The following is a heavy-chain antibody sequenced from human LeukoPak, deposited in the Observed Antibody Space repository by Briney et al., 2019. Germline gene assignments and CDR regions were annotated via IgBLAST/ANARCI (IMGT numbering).Heavy chain of an antibody. V-gene: IGHV1-24*01. D-gene: IGHD5-12*01. CDR1: GYTLTELS. CDR3: ATDLATIRKKDY. Sequence: ASVKVSCKVSGYTLTELSMHWVRQAPGKGLEWMGGFDPEDGETIYAQKFQGRVTMTEDTSTDTAYMELSSLRSEDTAVYYCATDLATIRKKDYWGRRTLVTVSS. CDR2: FDPEDGET. J-gene: IGHJ4*02.